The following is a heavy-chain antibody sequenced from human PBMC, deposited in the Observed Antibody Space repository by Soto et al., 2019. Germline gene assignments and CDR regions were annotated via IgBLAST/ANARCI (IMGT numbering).Heavy chain of an antibody. D-gene: IGHD5-18*01. J-gene: IGHJ4*02. V-gene: IGHV3-30-3*01. CDR1: GFTFSSYA. CDR3: AREIQLWFIPNDDY. Sequence: GGSLRLSCAASGFTFSSYAMHWVRQAPGKGLEWVAVISYDGSNKYYADSVKGRFTISRDNSKNTLYLQMNSLRAEDTAVYYCAREIQLWFIPNDDYWGQGTLVTVSS. CDR2: ISYDGSNK.